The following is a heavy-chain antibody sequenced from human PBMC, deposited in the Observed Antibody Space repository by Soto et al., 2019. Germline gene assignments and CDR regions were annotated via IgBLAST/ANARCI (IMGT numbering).Heavy chain of an antibody. CDR1: GFTFSSYS. J-gene: IGHJ3*01. CDR3: ARSPVGDAFNV. Sequence: EVQLVESGGGLVKPGGSLRLSWAASGFTFSSYSMNWVRRAPGKGLEWVSSISSGSDYIFYADSVKGRFTISRDNAKNSLFLQMNSLTAEDTAVYYCARSPVGDAFNVWVQGTVVTVSS. CDR2: ISSGSDYI. V-gene: IGHV3-21*01.